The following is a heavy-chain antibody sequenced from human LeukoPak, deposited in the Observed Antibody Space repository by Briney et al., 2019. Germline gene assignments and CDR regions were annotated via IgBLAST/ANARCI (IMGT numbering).Heavy chain of an antibody. D-gene: IGHD4/OR15-4a*01. V-gene: IGHV4-59*01. Sequence: SETLSLTCTVTGGSISYYYWSWIRQSPGKGLEWIGYVYYSGTTNYNPSLKSRVTISVDTSKNQFSLQLRSVTAADTAVYYCAREDPQTRVPEGMDVWGQGTTVTVSS. J-gene: IGHJ6*02. CDR1: GGSISYYY. CDR2: VYYSGTT. CDR3: AREDPQTRVPEGMDV.